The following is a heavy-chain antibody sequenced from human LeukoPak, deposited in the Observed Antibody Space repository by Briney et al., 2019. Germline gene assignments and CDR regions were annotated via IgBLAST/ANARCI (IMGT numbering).Heavy chain of an antibody. CDR3: AKAIRQQLISKYYYGMDV. CDR1: GFTFSSYA. V-gene: IGHV3-23*01. CDR2: ISGSGGVT. J-gene: IGHJ6*02. Sequence: GGSLRLSCAASGFTFSSYAMSWVRQAPGKGLEWVSAISGSGGVTYYADSVTGRFTISRDNSKNTLYLQMNSLRAEDTAVYYCAKAIRQQLISKYYYGMDVWGQGTTVTVSS. D-gene: IGHD6-13*01.